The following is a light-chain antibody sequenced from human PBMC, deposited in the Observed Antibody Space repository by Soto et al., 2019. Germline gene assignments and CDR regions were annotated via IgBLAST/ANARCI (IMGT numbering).Light chain of an antibody. V-gene: IGKV3-11*01. CDR1: QSVSSY. CDR3: QQRSNWHPIT. Sequence: EIVLSESTANLCLSPGGRATLSCRASQSVSSYLAWYQQKPGQATRLLIYDASNRANGIPARFSGSGSGTDFTLTISSLEPEDFAVYDCQQRSNWHPITFGQGTRLEIK. CDR2: DAS. J-gene: IGKJ5*01.